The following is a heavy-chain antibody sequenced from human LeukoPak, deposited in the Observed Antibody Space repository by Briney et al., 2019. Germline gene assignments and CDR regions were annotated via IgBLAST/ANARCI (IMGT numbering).Heavy chain of an antibody. V-gene: IGHV3-64*01. CDR2: INSNGGST. D-gene: IGHD6-13*01. J-gene: IGHJ4*02. CDR1: GFTFSSYA. Sequence: GGSLRLSCAASGFTFSSYAMHWVRQAPGKGLEYVSAINSNGGSTYYANSVKGRFTISRDNSKNTLYLQMGSLRAEDMAVYYCAREGTIAAADYYFDYWGQGTLVIVSS. CDR3: AREGTIAAADYYFDY.